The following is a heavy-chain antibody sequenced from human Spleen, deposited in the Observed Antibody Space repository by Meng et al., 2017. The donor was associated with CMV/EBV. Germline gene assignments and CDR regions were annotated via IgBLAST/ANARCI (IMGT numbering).Heavy chain of an antibody. V-gene: IGHV3-23*01. CDR1: GFTFSSYA. D-gene: IGHD6-13*01. J-gene: IGHJ4*02. CDR3: AKDAAARVFDY. CDR2: ISVSGGVS. Sequence: GESLKISCAASGFTFSSYAMSWVRLAPGKGLEWVSAISVSGGVSYYADSVKGRFTVSRDNSKNMVYLQMNSLRAEDTAVYYCAKDAAARVFDYWGQGTLVTVSS.